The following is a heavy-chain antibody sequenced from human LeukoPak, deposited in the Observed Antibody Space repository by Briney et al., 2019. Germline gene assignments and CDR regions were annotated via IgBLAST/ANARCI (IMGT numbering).Heavy chain of an antibody. V-gene: IGHV4-59*01. CDR3: ARGRGAAGT. J-gene: IGHJ4*02. Sequence: PSETLSLTCTVSGGSISSYYWSWIRQPPGKGLEWIGYIYYSGSTNYNPPLKSRVTISVDTSKNQFSLKLSSVTAADTAVYYCARGRGAAGTWGQGTLVTVSS. CDR1: GGSISSYY. CDR2: IYYSGST. D-gene: IGHD6-13*01.